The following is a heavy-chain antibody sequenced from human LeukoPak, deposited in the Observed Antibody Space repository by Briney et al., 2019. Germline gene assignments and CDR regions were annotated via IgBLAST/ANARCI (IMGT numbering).Heavy chain of an antibody. V-gene: IGHV4-4*02. D-gene: IGHD6-13*01. CDR3: ARTIAAAGRIYFDS. J-gene: IGHJ4*02. CDR2: IDHSGSS. CDR1: GGPISSSNW. Sequence: SETLSLTCAVSGGPISSSNWWSWVRQPPGKGLEWIGQIDHSGSSNYNPSLKSRVTISVDKSKNQFSLRLSSVTAADTAVYYCARTIAAAGRIYFDSWGQGTLVTVSS.